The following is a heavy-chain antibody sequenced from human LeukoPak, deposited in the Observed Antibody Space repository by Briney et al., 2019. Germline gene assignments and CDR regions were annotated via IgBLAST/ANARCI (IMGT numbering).Heavy chain of an antibody. V-gene: IGHV3-15*01. Sequence: GGSLRLSCAASGFTFSNAWMSWGRQAPGKGLEWVGRIKSKTDGWTTDYAAPVTGTFTISRDDSKNTLYLQMHSMKTEDTAVYYCTTPYSSGRYYFDHWGQGTLVTVSS. D-gene: IGHD6-19*01. J-gene: IGHJ4*02. CDR3: TTPYSSGRYYFDH. CDR1: GFTFSNAW. CDR2: IKSKTDGWTT.